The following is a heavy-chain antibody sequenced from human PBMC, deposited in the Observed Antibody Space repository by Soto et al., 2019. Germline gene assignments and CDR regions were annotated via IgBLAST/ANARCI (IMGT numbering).Heavy chain of an antibody. J-gene: IGHJ3*02. V-gene: IGHV3-9*01. CDR3: AKDISGGDSPDAFDI. CDR2: ISWNSGSI. D-gene: IGHD2-21*02. Sequence: EVQLVESGGGLVQPGRSLRLSCAASGFTFDDYAMHWVRQAPGKGLEWVSGISWNSGSIGYADSVKGRFTISRDNAKNSLYLQMNRLRAEDTALYYCAKDISGGDSPDAFDIWGQGTMVTVSS. CDR1: GFTFDDYA.